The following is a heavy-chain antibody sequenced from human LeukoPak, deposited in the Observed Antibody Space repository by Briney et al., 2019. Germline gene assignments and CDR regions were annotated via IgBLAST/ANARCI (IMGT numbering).Heavy chain of an antibody. D-gene: IGHD2-21*01. V-gene: IGHV1-3*01. Sequence: ASVKVSCKTSGYTFTSYTVHWVRQAPGQRLEWMGWINAANGNTKYSQKFEGRLTITRDTSATTAYMELNSLRSEDTAVYYCAKDSVAYCGGDCYSLFDYWGQGTLVTVSS. CDR2: INAANGNT. CDR1: GYTFTSYT. CDR3: AKDSVAYCGGDCYSLFDY. J-gene: IGHJ4*02.